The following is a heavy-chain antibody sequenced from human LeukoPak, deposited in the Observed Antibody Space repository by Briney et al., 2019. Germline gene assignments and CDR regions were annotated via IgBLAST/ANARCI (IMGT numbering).Heavy chain of an antibody. CDR2: INSDGRST. CDR1: GFTFNSYW. Sequence: GGSLRLSCAASGFTFNSYWMHWVRQAPGKGLVRVSRINSDGRSTSYADSVKGRFTISRDSAKNTLYLQMNSLRAEDTAVYYCARVTIFGVVATFDYWGQGTLVTVSS. D-gene: IGHD3-3*01. CDR3: ARVTIFGVVATFDY. J-gene: IGHJ4*02. V-gene: IGHV3-74*01.